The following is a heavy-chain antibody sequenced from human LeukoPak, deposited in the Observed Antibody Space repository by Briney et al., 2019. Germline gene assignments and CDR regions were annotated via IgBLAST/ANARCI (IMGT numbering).Heavy chain of an antibody. J-gene: IGHJ6*02. CDR3: ARGSESRDYGDYVYYYYGMDV. Sequence: SETLSLTCAVYGGSFSGYYWRWIRQPPGKGLEWIGEINHSGSTNYNPSLKSRVTISVDTSKNQFSLKLSSVTAADTAVYYCARGSESRDYGDYVYYYYGMDVWGQGTTVTVSS. CDR1: GGSFSGYY. D-gene: IGHD4-17*01. CDR2: INHSGST. V-gene: IGHV4-34*01.